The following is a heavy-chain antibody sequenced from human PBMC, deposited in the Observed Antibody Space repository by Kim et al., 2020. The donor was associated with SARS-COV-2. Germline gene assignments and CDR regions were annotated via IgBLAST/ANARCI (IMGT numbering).Heavy chain of an antibody. D-gene: IGHD6-19*01. CDR3: TTDQGNSSSFYEFDY. CDR1: GFTLRNTW. CDR2: LRSKADGGTT. J-gene: IGHJ4*02. Sequence: GGSLRLACAASGFTLRNTWMTWVRQAPGEGLEWVGRLRSKADGGTTYLAESVRGRFTITRDDSENVLYLQMNSLKTDDTAVYYCTTDQGNSSSFYEFDYWGQGTPVTVST. V-gene: IGHV3-15*01.